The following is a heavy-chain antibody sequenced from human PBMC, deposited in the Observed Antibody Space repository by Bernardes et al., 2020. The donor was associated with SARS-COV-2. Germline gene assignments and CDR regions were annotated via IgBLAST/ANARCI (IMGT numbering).Heavy chain of an antibody. D-gene: IGHD3-10*01. CDR2: ISSRGSST. J-gene: IGHJ4*02. CDR1: GFTFDTYA. V-gene: IGHV3-23*01. CDR3: AKDLWGYASGNYQEIDY. Sequence: GGSLRLSCAVSGFTFDTYAMSWVRQAPGKGLEWVSGISSRGSSTFYADSVKGRFTISRDNSKNTLYLQMNSLRAEDTAVYFCAKDLWGYASGNYQEIDYWGQGTLVTVSS.